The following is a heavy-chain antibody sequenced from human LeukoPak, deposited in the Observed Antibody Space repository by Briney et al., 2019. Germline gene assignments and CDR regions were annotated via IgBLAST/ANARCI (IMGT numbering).Heavy chain of an antibody. J-gene: IGHJ4*02. CDR1: GASISSYY. CDR3: AREPYVWGTPYYFDY. V-gene: IGHV4-59*01. CDR2: MYYSGNT. D-gene: IGHD3-16*01. Sequence: PSETLSLTCTVSGASISSYYWSWIRQPPGKGLEWIGHMYYSGNTNYNPSLKSRVTISVDTSKNQFSLKLSSVTAADTAVYYCAREPYVWGTPYYFDYWGQGTLVTVSS.